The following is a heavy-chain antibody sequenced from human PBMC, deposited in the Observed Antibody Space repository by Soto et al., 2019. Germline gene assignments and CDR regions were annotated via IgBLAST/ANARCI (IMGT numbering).Heavy chain of an antibody. D-gene: IGHD3-22*01. CDR2: ISGSGGST. CDR1: GFPFSSYA. V-gene: IGHV3-23*01. CDR3: AKGSGYLKEYFDY. Sequence: GGSMRLSCAASGFPFSSYAMSWVRQAPGKGLEWVSAISGSGGSTYYADSVKGRFTISRDNSKNTLYLQMNSLRAEDTAVYYCAKGSGYLKEYFDYWGQGTLVTVSS. J-gene: IGHJ4*02.